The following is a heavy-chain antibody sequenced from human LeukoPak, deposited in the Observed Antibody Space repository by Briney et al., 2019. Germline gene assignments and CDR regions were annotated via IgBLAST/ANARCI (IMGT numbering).Heavy chain of an antibody. CDR3: AKKSIMGDSSTWYYFDC. D-gene: IGHD6-13*01. J-gene: IGHJ4*02. V-gene: IGHV3-23*01. Sequence: HPGGSLRLSCAASGFTFSSYAMSWVRQAPGKGLEWVSGISGSGGSTYYADSVKGRFTISRDNSKNTLYLQMNSLRAEDTAVYYCAKKSIMGDSSTWYYFDCWGQGTLVTVSS. CDR1: GFTFSSYA. CDR2: ISGSGGST.